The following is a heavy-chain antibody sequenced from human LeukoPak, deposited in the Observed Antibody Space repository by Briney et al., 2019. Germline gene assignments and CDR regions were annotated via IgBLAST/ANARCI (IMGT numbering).Heavy chain of an antibody. D-gene: IGHD4-17*01. Sequence: SETLSLTCTVYGGSFSGLYWSWIRQPPGRGLESIGEINHSGSTNYNPSLKSRVTISVDTSKNQFSLKLSSVTAADTAVYYCATYLYGDPSLNWFDPWGQGTLVTVSS. J-gene: IGHJ5*02. CDR3: ATYLYGDPSLNWFDP. CDR1: GGSFSGLY. V-gene: IGHV4-34*01. CDR2: INHSGST.